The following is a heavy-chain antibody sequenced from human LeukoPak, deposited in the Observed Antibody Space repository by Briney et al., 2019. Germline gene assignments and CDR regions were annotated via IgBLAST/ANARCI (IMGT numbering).Heavy chain of an antibody. CDR1: GGSFGGYY. J-gene: IGHJ4*02. V-gene: IGHV4-34*01. CDR3: ARGSRGYCSGGSCSRFFDY. CDR2: INHSGST. Sequence: KASETLSLTCAVYGGSFGGYYWSWIRQPPGKGLEWIGEINHSGSTNYNPSLKSRVTISVDTSKNQFSLKLSSVTAADTAVYYCARGSRGYCSGGSCSRFFDYWGQGTLVTVSS. D-gene: IGHD2-15*01.